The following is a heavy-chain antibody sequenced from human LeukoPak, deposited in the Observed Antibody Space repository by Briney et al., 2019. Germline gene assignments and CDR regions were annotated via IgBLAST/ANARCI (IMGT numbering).Heavy chain of an antibody. V-gene: IGHV4-38-2*01. J-gene: IGHJ4*02. Sequence: SETLSLTCAVSGYSISSGYYWGWIRQPPGKGLEWMGSIYHSGSTYYNPSLKSRVTISVDTSKNQFSLKLSSVTAADTAVYYCARQGSSLLWFGELLNWGQGTLVTVSS. D-gene: IGHD3-10*01. CDR2: IYHSGST. CDR1: GYSISSGYY. CDR3: ARQGSSLLWFGELLN.